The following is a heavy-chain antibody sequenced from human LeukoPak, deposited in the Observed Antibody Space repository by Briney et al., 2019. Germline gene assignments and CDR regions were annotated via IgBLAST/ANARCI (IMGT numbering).Heavy chain of an antibody. Sequence: ASVKVSCKASGYTFTGYYMHWVRQAPGQGLEWMGWINPNSGGTNYAQKFQGRVTMTRDTSISTAYMELSRLRPDDTAVYYCARGSYVLRYFDWTLDMDYWGQGTLVTVSS. CDR2: INPNSGGT. J-gene: IGHJ4*02. CDR3: ARGSYVLRYFDWTLDMDY. CDR1: GYTFTGYY. D-gene: IGHD3-9*01. V-gene: IGHV1-2*02.